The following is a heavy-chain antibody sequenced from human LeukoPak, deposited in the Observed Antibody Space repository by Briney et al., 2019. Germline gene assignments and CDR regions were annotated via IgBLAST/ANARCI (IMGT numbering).Heavy chain of an antibody. CDR3: ARDLGYLWFDP. V-gene: IGHV1-46*01. CDR1: GHTFSSYY. J-gene: IGHJ5*02. Sequence: GASVKVSCKASGHTFSSYYMHWVRQAPGQGLEWMGIINPSGGSTSYAQKFQGRVTMTRDTSTSTVYMELSSLRSEDTAVYYCARDLGYLWFDPWGQGTLVTVSS. CDR2: INPSGGST. D-gene: IGHD3-16*01.